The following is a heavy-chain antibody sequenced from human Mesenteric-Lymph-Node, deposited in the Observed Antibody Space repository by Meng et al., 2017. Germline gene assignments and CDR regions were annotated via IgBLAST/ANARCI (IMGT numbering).Heavy chain of an antibody. V-gene: IGHV1-2*02. Sequence: ASVKVSCKASGYTFTGYYMHWVRQAPGQGLEWMGWINPNSGGTNYAQKFQGRVTMTRDTSISTAYMELSRLRSEDTAVYYCARTRYSYGDSDFDYWGQGTLVTVSS. CDR2: INPNSGGT. D-gene: IGHD5-18*01. CDR1: GYTFTGYY. J-gene: IGHJ4*02. CDR3: ARTRYSYGDSDFDY.